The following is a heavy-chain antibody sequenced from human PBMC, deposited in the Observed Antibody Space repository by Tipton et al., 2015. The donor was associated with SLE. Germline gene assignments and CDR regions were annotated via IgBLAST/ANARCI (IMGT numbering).Heavy chain of an antibody. CDR1: GGSISSHY. D-gene: IGHD5-12*01. CDR2: IYFTGST. CDR3: ARAQVATRLFDY. J-gene: IGHJ4*02. V-gene: IGHV4-59*11. Sequence: TLSLTCTVSGGSISSHYWSWIRQPPGKGLEWIGYIYFTGSTNYDPSLKSRVTISVDMSKNQFSLKLSSVTAADTAVYYCARAQVATRLFDYWGQGTLVTVSS.